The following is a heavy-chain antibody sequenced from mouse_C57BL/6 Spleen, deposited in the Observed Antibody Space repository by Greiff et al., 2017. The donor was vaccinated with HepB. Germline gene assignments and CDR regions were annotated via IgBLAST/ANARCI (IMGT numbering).Heavy chain of an antibody. Sequence: EVKLMESEGGLVQPGSSMKLSCTASGFTFSDYYMAWVRQVPEKGLEWVANINYDGSSTYYLDSLKSRFIISRDNAKNILYLQMSSLKSEDTATYYCARDAGDGYFYWYFDVWGTGTTVTVSS. CDR3: ARDAGDGYFYWYFDV. V-gene: IGHV5-16*01. J-gene: IGHJ1*03. CDR2: INYDGSST. CDR1: GFTFSDYY. D-gene: IGHD2-3*01.